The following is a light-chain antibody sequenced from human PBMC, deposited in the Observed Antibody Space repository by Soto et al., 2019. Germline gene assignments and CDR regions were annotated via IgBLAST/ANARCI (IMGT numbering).Light chain of an antibody. CDR2: DVS. V-gene: IGLV2-14*01. J-gene: IGLJ1*01. CDR3: SSYTSSSTLEV. CDR1: SSDVGGYIY. Sequence: QSALTQPASVSGSPGQSITISCTGTSSDVGGYIYVSWYQQHPGKAPKLMIYDVSNRPSGVSNRFSGSKSGNTASLTISGLQAEDEADYYCSSYTSSSTLEVFGTGTKVTVL.